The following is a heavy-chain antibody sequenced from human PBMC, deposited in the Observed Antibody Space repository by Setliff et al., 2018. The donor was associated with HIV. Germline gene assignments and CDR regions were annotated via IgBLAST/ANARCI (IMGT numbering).Heavy chain of an antibody. J-gene: IGHJ6*03. Sequence: PSETLSLTCTVSGGSISSYYWSWIRQPAGKGLEWIGRIYTSGSTNYNPSLKSRVTMSVDTSKNQFSLKLSSVTAADTAVYYCARGKAGTWGGYYYYYMDVWGKGTTVTVS. V-gene: IGHV4-4*07. CDR1: GGSISSYY. D-gene: IGHD6-13*01. CDR3: ARGKAGTWGGYYYYYMDV. CDR2: IYTSGST.